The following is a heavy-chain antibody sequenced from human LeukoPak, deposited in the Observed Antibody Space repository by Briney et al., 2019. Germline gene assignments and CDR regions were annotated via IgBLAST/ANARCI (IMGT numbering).Heavy chain of an antibody. D-gene: IGHD2-2*02. Sequence: PGGSLRLSCAASGFTFSSYAMHWVRQAPGKGLEWVAVISYDGSNKYYADSVKGRFTISRDNSKDTLYLQMNSLRAEDTAVYYCASNGVHQLLYRGFDYWGQGTLVTVSS. CDR3: ASNGVHQLLYRGFDY. CDR2: ISYDGSNK. J-gene: IGHJ4*02. CDR1: GFTFSSYA. V-gene: IGHV3-30-3*01.